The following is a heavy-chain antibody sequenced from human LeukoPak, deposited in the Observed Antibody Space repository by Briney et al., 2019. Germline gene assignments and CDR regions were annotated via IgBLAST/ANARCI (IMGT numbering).Heavy chain of an antibody. D-gene: IGHD3-3*01. CDR3: TRVVVFGVPDNEHYFDY. Sequence: GASVKVSCKASGYTFTSYGINWVRQAPGQGLEWRGWISTYNGNTKYAQKLQGRVTMTTATSTTPTTIELCSLTSEDTTAHYCTRVVVFGVPDNEHYFDYWGQGTLVTVSS. J-gene: IGHJ4*02. CDR1: GYTFTSYG. V-gene: IGHV1-18*01. CDR2: ISTYNGNT.